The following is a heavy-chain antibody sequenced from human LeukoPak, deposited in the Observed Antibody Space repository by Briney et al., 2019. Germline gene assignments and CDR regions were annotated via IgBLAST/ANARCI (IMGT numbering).Heavy chain of an antibody. CDR1: GYTFTGYY. CDR2: INPNSGGT. V-gene: IGHV1-2*04. CDR3: ARAKGGSNWFYFDY. Sequence: ASVKVSCKASGYTFTGYYMHWVRQAPGQGLEGMGWINPNSGGTNYAQKFQGWVTMTRDTSISTAYMELSRLRSDDTAVYYCARAKGGSNWFYFDYWGQGALVAVSS. D-gene: IGHD6-13*01. J-gene: IGHJ4*02.